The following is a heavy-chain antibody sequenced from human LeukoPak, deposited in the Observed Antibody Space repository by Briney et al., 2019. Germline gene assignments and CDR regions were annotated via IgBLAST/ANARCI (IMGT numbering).Heavy chain of an antibody. J-gene: IGHJ4*02. CDR3: AREIGAYGY. Sequence: PGGSLRLSCVASRFTFSSYNMNWVRQAPGKELEWISYISSSGRIIYYAESVKGRFTVSRDNAMNSLYLQMNSLRAEDTAVYYCAREIGAYGYWGQGTLVTVSS. CDR1: RFTFSSYN. V-gene: IGHV3-48*03. CDR2: ISSSGRII. D-gene: IGHD3-3*01.